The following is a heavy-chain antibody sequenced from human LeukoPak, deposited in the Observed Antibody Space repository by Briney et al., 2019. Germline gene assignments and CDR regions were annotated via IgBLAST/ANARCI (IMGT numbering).Heavy chain of an antibody. CDR3: ARGAQDYDFWSDRNYYYYGMDV. CDR1: GGTFSSYA. Sequence: SVKVSCKGSGGTFSSYAISWVRQAPGQGLEWMGGIIPIFGTANYAQKFQGRVTITADESTSTAYMELSSLRSEDTAVYYCARGAQDYDFWSDRNYYYYGMDVWGQGTTVTVSS. D-gene: IGHD3-3*01. CDR2: IIPIFGTA. J-gene: IGHJ6*02. V-gene: IGHV1-69*13.